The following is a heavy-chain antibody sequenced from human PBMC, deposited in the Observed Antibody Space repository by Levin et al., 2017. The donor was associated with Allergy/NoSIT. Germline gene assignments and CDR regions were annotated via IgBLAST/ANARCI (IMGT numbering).Heavy chain of an antibody. D-gene: IGHD3-10*01. CDR2: IRSNAFGATT. V-gene: IGHV3-49*03. CDR1: GFTFRAYT. Sequence: GESLKISCTGSGFTFRAYTLNWFRQAPGKGLEWVGFIRSNAFGATTEYAASVKGRFTISRDDYKSIADLQMDSLKTEDTAMYFCTRDRVVRGDIPAHWGQGSLVTVSS. CDR3: TRDRVVRGDIPAH. J-gene: IGHJ1*01.